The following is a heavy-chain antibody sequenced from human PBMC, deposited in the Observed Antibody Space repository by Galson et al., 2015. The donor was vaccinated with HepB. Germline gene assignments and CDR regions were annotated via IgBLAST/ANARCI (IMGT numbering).Heavy chain of an antibody. D-gene: IGHD6-25*01. J-gene: IGHJ4*02. CDR3: TKESRGNGFFES. CDR1: DHTVTNTS. V-gene: IGHV1-24*01. Sequence: SVKISDKGYDHTVTNTSFGWGRQGSVNALVWMGGLELEEGNGTHAPMFEGRVTLTEDSSKDTVYMELSSLSAEDTAIYYCTKESRGNGFFESWGQGTLVAVSS. CDR2: LELEEGNG.